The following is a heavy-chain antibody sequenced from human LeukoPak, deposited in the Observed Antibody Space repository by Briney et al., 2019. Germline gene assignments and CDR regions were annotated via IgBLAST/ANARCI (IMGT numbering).Heavy chain of an antibody. V-gene: IGHV2-5*02. CDR3: ARWPKRAFGLRLDY. Sequence: SGPTLVNPTQTLTLTCTFSGFSLNTSGVGVGWIRQPPGKALEWLALIYWDDDKRYSPSLKSRLTITKDTSKNQVVLTMTNMDPVDTATYYCARWPKRAFGLRLDYWGQGTLVTVSS. D-gene: IGHD3-3*01. CDR1: GFSLNTSGVG. CDR2: IYWDDDK. J-gene: IGHJ4*02.